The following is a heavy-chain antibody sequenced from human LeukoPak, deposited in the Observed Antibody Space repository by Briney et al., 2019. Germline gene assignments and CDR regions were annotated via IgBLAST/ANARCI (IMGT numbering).Heavy chain of an antibody. CDR3: ARGISLVETFDY. V-gene: IGHV4-4*07. J-gene: IGHJ4*02. CDR1: GGSISSYY. D-gene: IGHD5-24*01. CDR2: IYTSGST. Sequence: SETLSLTRTVSGGSISSYYWSWIRQPAGKGLEWIGRIYTSGSTNYNPSLKSRVTMSVDTSKNQFSLKLSSVTAADTAVYYCARGISLVETFDYWGQGTLVTVSS.